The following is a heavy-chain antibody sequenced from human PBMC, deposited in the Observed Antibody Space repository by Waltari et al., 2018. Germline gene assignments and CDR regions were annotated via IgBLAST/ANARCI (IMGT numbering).Heavy chain of an antibody. V-gene: IGHV1-2*06. Sequence: QVQLLQSGAEMKKPGTSVKVSCKTAGYTFTAYYIYWLRQAPGQGLECLGRIHSCTCATDYAPKVQGRVTVTTAPSVTTGYLDLNALTSGDTALYYCARASTSDGYTSHFDYWGQGTPVTVS. D-gene: IGHD6-13*01. CDR1: GYTFTAYY. CDR3: ARASTSDGYTSHFDY. CDR2: IHSCTCAT. J-gene: IGHJ4*02.